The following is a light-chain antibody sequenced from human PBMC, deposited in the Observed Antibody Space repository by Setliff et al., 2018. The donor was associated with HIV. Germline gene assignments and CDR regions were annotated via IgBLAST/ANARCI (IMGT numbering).Light chain of an antibody. V-gene: IGLV2-14*01. CDR3: SSYAITNTLP. Sequence: QSALAQPASVSGSPGQSITISCTGTSSDVGGYGHVSWYQQHPGKAPKLIIYEVRNRPSGVSNRFSGSKSGNTASLTISGLRAEDEADYYCSSYAITNTLPFGTGTKV. CDR2: EVR. J-gene: IGLJ1*01. CDR1: SSDVGGYGH.